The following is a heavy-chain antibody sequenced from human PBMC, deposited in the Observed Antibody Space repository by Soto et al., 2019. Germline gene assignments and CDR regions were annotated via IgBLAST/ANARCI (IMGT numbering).Heavy chain of an antibody. CDR3: ARWGTTGGLDF. V-gene: IGHV3-30*19. J-gene: IGHJ4*02. CDR2: TSYDGNTK. CDR1: GFRFKSFV. Sequence: QLVESGGGVVQPGTSLRLSCAASGFRFKSFVMHWVRQVPGKGLQWVALTSYDGNTKYYGDSVQGRFIVSRDNSKNTLDLQMDSLRLEDTALYYCARWGTTGGLDFWGQGTLVSVSS. D-gene: IGHD3-16*01.